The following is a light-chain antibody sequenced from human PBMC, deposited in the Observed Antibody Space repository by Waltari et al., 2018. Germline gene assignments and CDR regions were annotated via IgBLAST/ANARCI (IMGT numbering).Light chain of an antibody. CDR3: MQGTHWPYT. CDR2: KVS. J-gene: IGKJ2*01. Sequence: DVVMTQSPLSLPVTLGQPASLSCRSSQSLVFSDGNIYLNWFRKRPGQSPRRLISKVSDRDAGVPDRFSGSGSGTDFTLKISRVEAEDVGVYYCMQGTHWPYTFGQGTKLEIK. CDR1: QSLVFSDGNIY. V-gene: IGKV2-30*01.